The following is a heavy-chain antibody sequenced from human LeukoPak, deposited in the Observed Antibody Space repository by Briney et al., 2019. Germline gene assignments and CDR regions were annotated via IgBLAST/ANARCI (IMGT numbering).Heavy chain of an antibody. CDR2: IYSRGSYT. V-gene: IGHV3-21*05. CDR3: ARIDAFDI. CDR1: GFTFSSYR. Sequence: WGSLRLSCAASGFTFSSYRMNWVRQAPGKGLEWVSYIYSRGSYTYYADSVKGRFTTSRDNAKNPLYLQMNSLRAEDTAVYYCARIDAFDIWGQGTMVTVSS. J-gene: IGHJ3*02.